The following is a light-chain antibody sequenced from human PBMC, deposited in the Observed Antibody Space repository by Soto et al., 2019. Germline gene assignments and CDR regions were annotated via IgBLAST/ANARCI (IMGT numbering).Light chain of an antibody. CDR1: QTISSW. V-gene: IGKV1-5*03. CDR3: QQYDNYST. CDR2: KAS. Sequence: IQMTQSPSTLSASVGDRVTITCRSSQTISSWLAWYQQKPGKAPRLLIYKASSLESGVPSRFSGSGSGTEFTLTISSLQPDDSATYYCQQYDNYSTFGGGPEVEIK. J-gene: IGKJ4*01.